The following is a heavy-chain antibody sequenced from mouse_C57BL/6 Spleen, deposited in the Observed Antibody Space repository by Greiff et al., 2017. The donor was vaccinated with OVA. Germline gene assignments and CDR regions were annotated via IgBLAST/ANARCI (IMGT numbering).Heavy chain of an antibody. J-gene: IGHJ4*01. V-gene: IGHV2-2*01. CDR2: IWSGGST. CDR3: ARNKDSNYGYYAMDY. CDR1: GFSLTSYG. Sequence: VQRVESGPGLVQPSQSLSITCTVSGFSLTSYGVHWVRQSPGKGLEWLGVIWSGGSTDYNAAFISRLSISKDNSKSQVFFKMNILQTDVTAIYYCARNKDSNYGYYAMDYWGQGTSVTVSS. D-gene: IGHD2-5*01.